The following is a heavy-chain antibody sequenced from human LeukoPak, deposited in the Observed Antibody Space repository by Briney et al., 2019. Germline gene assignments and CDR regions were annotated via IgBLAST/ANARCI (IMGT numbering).Heavy chain of an antibody. J-gene: IGHJ4*02. CDR1: GFTFTSFW. V-gene: IGHV3-7*05. CDR2: INADGSEE. CDR3: AIVGWHDGLDY. D-gene: IGHD3-10*01. Sequence: GGCLRLSCAVSGFTFTSFWMSWVRQPHGTVLQWLANINADGSEEYYVDSVEGRFTISRDNAKNSVNLQMNSLRVDDTVVYYCAIVGWHDGLDYWGPGTLVTVSS.